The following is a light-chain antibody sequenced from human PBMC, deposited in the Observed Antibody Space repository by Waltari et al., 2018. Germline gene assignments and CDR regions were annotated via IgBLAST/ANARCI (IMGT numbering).Light chain of an antibody. Sequence: DILLTQSPSSLSASVGDRVTITCRAGQSIGTSLNWYQQKPGNAPNLLIYAASCLQSGVPSRFSGGRSGIEFTLTISSLQPEDFATDYCQQSYSSLPITFGQGTRLEIK. CDR2: AAS. J-gene: IGKJ5*01. CDR1: QSIGTS. V-gene: IGKV1-39*01. CDR3: QQSYSSLPIT.